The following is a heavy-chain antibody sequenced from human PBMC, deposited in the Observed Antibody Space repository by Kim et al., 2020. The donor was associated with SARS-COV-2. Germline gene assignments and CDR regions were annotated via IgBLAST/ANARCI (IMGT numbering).Heavy chain of an antibody. CDR3: AKVGPIGSRAVAGTLPFQH. Sequence: GRFTISRDNAKNALYLQMNSLRAEDTALYYCAKVGPIGSRAVAGTLPFQHWGQGTLVTVSS. V-gene: IGHV3-9*01. D-gene: IGHD6-19*01. J-gene: IGHJ1*01.